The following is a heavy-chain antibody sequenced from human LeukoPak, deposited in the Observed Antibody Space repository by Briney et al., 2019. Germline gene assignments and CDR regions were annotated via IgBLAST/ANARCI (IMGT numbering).Heavy chain of an antibody. CDR1: GGSISSYY. Sequence: TTSQTLSLTCTVSGGSISSYYWSWIRQPAGKGLEWIGRIYTSGSTNYNPSLKSRVTMSVDTSKNQFSLKLSSVTAADTAVYYCARENPTPLTNYDFWSGYASNFDYWGQGTLVTVSS. J-gene: IGHJ4*02. CDR3: ARENPTPLTNYDFWSGYASNFDY. CDR2: IYTSGST. D-gene: IGHD3-3*01. V-gene: IGHV4-4*07.